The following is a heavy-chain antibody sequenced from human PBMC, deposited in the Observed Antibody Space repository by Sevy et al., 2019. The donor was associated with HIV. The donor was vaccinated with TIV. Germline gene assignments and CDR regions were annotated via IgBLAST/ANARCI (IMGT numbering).Heavy chain of an antibody. V-gene: IGHV1-24*01. CDR2: FDPEDGET. CDR1: GYTLTQLS. CDR3: AVTKDYYDNSAYPFDY. Sequence: ASVKVSCKVSGYTLTQLSMHWVRQAPGKGLEWMGTFDPEDGETIYAQKFQGRVTMTEDTSTDTAYMELSSLRSEDTAVFYCAVTKDYYDNSAYPFDYWCQGTLVTVSS. J-gene: IGHJ4*02. D-gene: IGHD3-22*01.